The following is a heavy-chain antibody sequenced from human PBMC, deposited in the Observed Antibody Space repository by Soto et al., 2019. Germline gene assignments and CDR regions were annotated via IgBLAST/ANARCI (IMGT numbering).Heavy chain of an antibody. Sequence: GGYMRLSCAASGFSLSRYEMNWVRQDTGKGLEWVSYISRSGSTIYYADSVKGRLTISRDNAKNSLYLQMNSLRAEDTAVYYCPSLHPPTIQLWFNRNCFDPSDQGPLCTLSS. CDR1: GFSLSRYE. J-gene: IGHJ5*02. CDR2: ISRSGSTI. D-gene: IGHD5-18*01. V-gene: IGHV3-48*03. CDR3: PSLHPPTIQLWFNRNCFDP.